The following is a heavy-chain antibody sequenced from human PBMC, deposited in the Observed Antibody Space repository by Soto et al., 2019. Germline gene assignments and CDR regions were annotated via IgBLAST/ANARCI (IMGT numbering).Heavy chain of an antibody. Sequence: PSETLSLTCTVSGGSISSYYWSWIRQPPGKGLEWIGYIYYSGSTNYNPSLKSRVTISVDTSKNQFSLKLSSVTAADTAVYYCARSATSYDLDYWGQGTQVTVSS. CDR1: GGSISSYY. CDR3: ARSATSYDLDY. V-gene: IGHV4-59*01. CDR2: IYYSGST. D-gene: IGHD3-16*01. J-gene: IGHJ4*02.